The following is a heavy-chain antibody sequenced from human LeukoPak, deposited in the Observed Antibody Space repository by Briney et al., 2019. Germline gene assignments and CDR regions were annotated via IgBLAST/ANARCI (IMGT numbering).Heavy chain of an antibody. J-gene: IGHJ3*02. CDR3: ASPRGVSDAFDI. V-gene: IGHV4-30-2*01. D-gene: IGHD3-10*01. CDR1: GGSTSSGGYS. CDR2: IYHSGST. Sequence: SQTLSLTCAVSGGSTSSGGYSWSWIRQPPGKGLEWIGYIYHSGSTYYNPSLKSRVTISVDTSKNQLSLKLSSVTAADTAVYYCASPRGVSDAFDIWGQGTMVIVSS.